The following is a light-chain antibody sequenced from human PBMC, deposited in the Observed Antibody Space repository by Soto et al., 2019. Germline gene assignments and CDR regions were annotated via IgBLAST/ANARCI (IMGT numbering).Light chain of an antibody. J-gene: IGKJ2*01. Sequence: DIQMTQSPSSLSASVGDRVTITSRAMQDISKYLAWYQQKPGKVPKLLIYAQSTLQSAVPSRVSGSGSGTDFTLTISSLQPEDVATSYCQKYNSAPPYTFGQGTKLEI. V-gene: IGKV1-27*01. CDR2: AQS. CDR3: QKYNSAPPYT. CDR1: QDISKY.